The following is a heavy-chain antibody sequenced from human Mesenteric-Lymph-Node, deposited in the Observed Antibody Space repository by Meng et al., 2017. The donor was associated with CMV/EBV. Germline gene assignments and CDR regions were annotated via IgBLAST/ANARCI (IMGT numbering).Heavy chain of an antibody. Sequence: GESLKISCAASGFTFNDYAMHWVRQAPGGGLEWVAVIQYDESNEYYADSVKGRFTISRDNAMNTLYLQMNSLRPEDTAVYFCARDRGRGSTWFWFFDLWGRGTPVTVSS. V-gene: IGHV3-30*14. CDR3: ARDRGRGSTWFWFFDL. CDR1: GFTFNDYA. D-gene: IGHD2/OR15-2a*01. J-gene: IGHJ2*01. CDR2: IQYDESNE.